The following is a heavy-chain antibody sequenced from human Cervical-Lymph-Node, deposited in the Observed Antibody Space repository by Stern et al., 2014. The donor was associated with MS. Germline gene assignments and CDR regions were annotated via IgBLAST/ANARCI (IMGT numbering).Heavy chain of an antibody. Sequence: QVTLKESGPALVKPTQTLTLTCTFSGFSLTTSGMCVSWIRQPPGKALEWLERIDWDDDRYYSSSLKTRLTISKDTSKNQVVLTMTNMDPVDTATYYCARIGEYQLHYFDYWGQGTLVTVSS. CDR2: IDWDDDR. CDR3: ARIGEYQLHYFDY. V-gene: IGHV2-70*15. J-gene: IGHJ4*02. D-gene: IGHD2-2*01. CDR1: GFSLTTSGMC.